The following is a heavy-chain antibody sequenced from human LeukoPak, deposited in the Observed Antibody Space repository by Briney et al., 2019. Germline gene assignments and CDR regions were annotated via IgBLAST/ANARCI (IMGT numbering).Heavy chain of an antibody. Sequence: GGSLRLSCAASGFTFDDYAMHWVRQAPGKGLEWVSGISWNSGSIGYADSVKGRFTISRDNAKNSLYLQMNSLRAEDTAVYYCARDRDGYNYYFDYWGQGTLVTVSS. J-gene: IGHJ4*02. CDR2: ISWNSGSI. CDR3: ARDRDGYNYYFDY. CDR1: GFTFDDYA. V-gene: IGHV3-9*01. D-gene: IGHD5-24*01.